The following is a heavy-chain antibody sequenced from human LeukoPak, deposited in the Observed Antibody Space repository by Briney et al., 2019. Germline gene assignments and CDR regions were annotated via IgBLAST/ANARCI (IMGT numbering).Heavy chain of an antibody. CDR3: AGGDSSGYYPSSFDH. D-gene: IGHD3-22*01. Sequence: PSETLSLTCTGSGGSISSYYWSWIRQPPGKGLEWIGYIYYSGSTNYNPSLKSRVTISVDTSKNQFSLKLSSVTAADTAVYYCAGGDSSGYYPSSFDHWGQGTLVTVSS. CDR1: GGSISSYY. V-gene: IGHV4-59*01. J-gene: IGHJ4*02. CDR2: IYYSGST.